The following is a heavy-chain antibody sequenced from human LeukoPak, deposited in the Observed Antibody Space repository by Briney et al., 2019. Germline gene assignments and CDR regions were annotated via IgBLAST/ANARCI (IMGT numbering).Heavy chain of an antibody. CDR3: ARGWVETSSWEEYFDY. CDR1: GYTITNNY. Sequence: GASVKVSCKASGYTITNNYMHWVRQAPGQGLEWMGVINPSGTGTSYAQKFQGRITMSRDTSTSTVYMELSSLRSEDTAVYYCARGWVETSSWEEYFDYWGQGTLVTVSS. D-gene: IGHD6-13*01. CDR2: INPSGTGT. J-gene: IGHJ4*02. V-gene: IGHV1-46*01.